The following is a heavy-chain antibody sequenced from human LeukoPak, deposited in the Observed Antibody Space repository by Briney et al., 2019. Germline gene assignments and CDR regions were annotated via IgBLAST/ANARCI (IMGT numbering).Heavy chain of an antibody. J-gene: IGHJ3*02. CDR2: IYHSGST. CDR1: GGSISSGGYS. D-gene: IGHD2-8*01. V-gene: IGHV4-30-2*01. CDR3: ARDVSYAFDI. Sequence: SQTLSLTCAVSGGSISSGGYSWSWIRQPPGKGLEWIGYIYHSGSTYYNPSLKSRVTISVDRSKNQFSLKLSSVTAADTAVYYCARDVSYAFDIWGQGTMVTVSS.